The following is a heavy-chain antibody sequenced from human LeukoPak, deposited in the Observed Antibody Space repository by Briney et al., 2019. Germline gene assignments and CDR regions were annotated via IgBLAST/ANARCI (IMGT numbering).Heavy chain of an antibody. Sequence: SETLSLTCTVSGGSISSSSYYWGWIRPPPGQGLEWIGCIYYSGSTYYNPSLKSRVTISVDTSKNQFSLKLSSVTAADTAVYYSARQPSTTWGSSGFLARFDYWGQGTLVTVSS. CDR2: IYYSGST. CDR3: ARQPSTTWGSSGFLARFDY. J-gene: IGHJ4*02. D-gene: IGHD6-25*01. V-gene: IGHV4-39*01. CDR1: GGSISSSSYY.